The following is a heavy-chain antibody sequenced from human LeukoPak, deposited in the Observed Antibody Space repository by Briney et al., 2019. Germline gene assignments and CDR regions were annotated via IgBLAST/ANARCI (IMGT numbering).Heavy chain of an antibody. CDR2: IYYSGST. Sequence: SETLSLTCAVYGRSFSSYYWSLIRQPPGKGLEWIGYIYYSGSTNYNPSLKSRVTISVDTSKNQFSLKLSSVTAADTAVYYCARHARSSSSIDYWGQGTLVTVSS. CDR1: GRSFSSYY. CDR3: ARHARSSSSIDY. J-gene: IGHJ4*02. D-gene: IGHD6-13*01. V-gene: IGHV4-59*08.